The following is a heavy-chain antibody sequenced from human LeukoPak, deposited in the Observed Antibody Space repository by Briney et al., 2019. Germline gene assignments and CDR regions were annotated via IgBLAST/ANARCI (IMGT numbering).Heavy chain of an antibody. CDR2: INHSGST. Sequence: SETLSLTCAVYGGSFSGYYWSWIRQPPGKGLEWIGEINHSGSTNYNPSLKSRVTISVDTSKNQFSLKLSSVTAADTAVYYCASKWLRHSFDYWGEGTLVTVSP. CDR1: GGSFSGYY. V-gene: IGHV4-34*01. CDR3: ASKWLRHSFDY. J-gene: IGHJ4*02. D-gene: IGHD5-12*01.